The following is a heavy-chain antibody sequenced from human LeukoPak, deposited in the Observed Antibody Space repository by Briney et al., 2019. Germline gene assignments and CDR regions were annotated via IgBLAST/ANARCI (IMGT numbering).Heavy chain of an antibody. CDR2: INHSGST. J-gene: IGHJ5*02. CDR1: GGSFSGYY. V-gene: IGHV4-34*01. CDR3: AGGPDYYGSGSYYS. D-gene: IGHD3-10*01. Sequence: SSETLSLTCAVYGGSFSGYYWSWIRQPPGKGLGWIGEINHSGSTNYNPSLKSRVTISVDTSKNQFSLKLSSVTAADTAVYYCAGGPDYYGSGSYYSWGQGALVTVSS.